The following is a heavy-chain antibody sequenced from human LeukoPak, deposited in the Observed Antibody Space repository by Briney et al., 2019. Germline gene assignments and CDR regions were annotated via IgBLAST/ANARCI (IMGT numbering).Heavy chain of an antibody. D-gene: IGHD1-20*01. J-gene: IGHJ4*02. CDR3: ARDASNWHRLTHSDW. CDR2: ITIDSTTK. Sequence: GGSLRLSCAASGFRFNNYDMNWVRQAPGKGLEWVSYITIDSTTKDYADSVKGRFTISRDNAKNSLYLQMDSLRAEDTALYYCARDASNWHRLTHSDWCGQGNLVTVSS. CDR1: GFRFNNYD. V-gene: IGHV3-48*01.